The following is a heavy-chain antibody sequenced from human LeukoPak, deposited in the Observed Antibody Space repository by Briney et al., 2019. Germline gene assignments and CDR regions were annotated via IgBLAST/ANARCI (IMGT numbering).Heavy chain of an antibody. V-gene: IGHV3-30*02. Sequence: GGSLRLSCAASGFTFSSYGMHWVRQAPGKGLEWVAFIRYDGSNKYYADSVKGRFTISRDNSKNTLCLQMNSLRVEDTAIYYCAKDGAQVGVTFDYWGQGTLVTVSS. J-gene: IGHJ4*02. CDR2: IRYDGSNK. CDR3: AKDGAQVGVTFDY. D-gene: IGHD1-26*01. CDR1: GFTFSSYG.